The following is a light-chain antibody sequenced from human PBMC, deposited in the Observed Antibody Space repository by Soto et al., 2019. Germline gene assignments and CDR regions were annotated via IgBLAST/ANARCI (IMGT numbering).Light chain of an antibody. V-gene: IGKV3-20*01. Sequence: EIVMTQSPATLSVSPGERATLSCRASQRVSSYLAWYQQKPGQSPRLLIYDASNRATGIPDRFSGSGSGTDFTLTISRLEPEDFAVYYCQQYGSSSTFGQGTRLEIK. CDR3: QQYGSSST. CDR2: DAS. J-gene: IGKJ5*01. CDR1: QRVSSY.